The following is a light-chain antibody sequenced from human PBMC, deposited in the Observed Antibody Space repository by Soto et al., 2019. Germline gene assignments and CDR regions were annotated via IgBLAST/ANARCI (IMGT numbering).Light chain of an antibody. Sequence: QSALTQPASVSGSPGQSITISCTGSSSDVGGYDFVSWYQHHPGKAPRLMIFDVSNRPSAVSNRCSGSKSGNTASLTISGLQAEDEGDYYCASYTSRSTLVFGTGTKVTVL. CDR1: SSDVGGYDF. CDR3: ASYTSRSTLV. V-gene: IGLV2-14*03. CDR2: DVS. J-gene: IGLJ1*01.